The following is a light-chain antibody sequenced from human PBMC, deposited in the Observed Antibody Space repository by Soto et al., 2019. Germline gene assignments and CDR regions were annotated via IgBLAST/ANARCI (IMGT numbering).Light chain of an antibody. Sequence: EIVLTQSPGTLSLSPGERATLSCRASQSVTSSYLAGYQQKPGPAPRLLIYGASSRAAGIPDRFSGSGSGTDFTLSISGLEPEEFAVYYCQQYGNSLITFGQGTRLEI. J-gene: IGKJ5*01. CDR3: QQYGNSLIT. CDR1: QSVTSSY. V-gene: IGKV3-20*01. CDR2: GAS.